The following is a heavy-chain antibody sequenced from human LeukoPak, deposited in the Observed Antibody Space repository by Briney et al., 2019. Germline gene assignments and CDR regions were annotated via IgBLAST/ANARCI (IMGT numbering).Heavy chain of an antibody. CDR2: ISYDGSKK. CDR3: ARANGQLWTTPDY. D-gene: IGHD5-18*01. J-gene: IGHJ4*02. Sequence: GGSLRLSCAASGFTFSSYGMHWVRQPQGEGLEWEAVISYDGSKKYSAESVKGRFTISRDNSKNTLFLQMNSLRAEDTAVYYCARANGQLWTTPDYWGQGTLVTISS. CDR1: GFTFSSYG. V-gene: IGHV3-30*03.